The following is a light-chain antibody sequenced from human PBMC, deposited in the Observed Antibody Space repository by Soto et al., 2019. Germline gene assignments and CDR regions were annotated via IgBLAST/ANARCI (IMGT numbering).Light chain of an antibody. V-gene: IGKV1-5*03. CDR2: KAC. CDR3: QQFNSYSWT. Sequence: DIQMTQSPSTLSASVGDRVTITCRSSQSISRWLACYQQKPGKAPKLLIYKACSLESGVPSRFSGSGSGTEFTLTISSLQPDDFATYYCQQFNSYSWTFGQGTKVEIK. CDR1: QSISRW. J-gene: IGKJ1*01.